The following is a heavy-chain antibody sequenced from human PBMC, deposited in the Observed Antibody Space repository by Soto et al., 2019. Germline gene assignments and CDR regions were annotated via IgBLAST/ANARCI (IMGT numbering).Heavy chain of an antibody. V-gene: IGHV4-31*03. J-gene: IGHJ4*02. CDR2: IYYSGST. CDR1: GGSISSGGYY. D-gene: IGHD5-18*01. CDR3: ARSGYSYGPNPLLY. Sequence: QVQLQESGPGLVKPSQTLSLTCTVSGGSISSGGYYWSWIRQHPGKGLEWIGYIYYSGSTYYNPSLKSRGTIXVXTPXNQFSLKLSSVTAADTAVYYCARSGYSYGPNPLLYWGQGTLVTVSS.